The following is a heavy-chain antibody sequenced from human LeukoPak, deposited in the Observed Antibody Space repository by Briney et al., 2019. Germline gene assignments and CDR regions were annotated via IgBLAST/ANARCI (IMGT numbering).Heavy chain of an antibody. V-gene: IGHV4-59*11. CDR1: GVSITDHY. CDR3: ARAPNPNFFDD. Sequence: PSETLSLTCTVSGVSITDHYWSWIRQPPGKGLEWIGHIFYSGTTNYNPSLQSRVNILVDTSRTHFSLRLNSVTAADTAVYYCARAPNPNFFDDWGQGTLATVSS. J-gene: IGHJ4*02. CDR2: IFYSGTT.